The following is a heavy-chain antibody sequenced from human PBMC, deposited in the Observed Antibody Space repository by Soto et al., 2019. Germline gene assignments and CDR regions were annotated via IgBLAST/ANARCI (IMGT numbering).Heavy chain of an antibody. J-gene: IGHJ3*02. D-gene: IGHD3-10*01. CDR1: GGSISSGNYY. Sequence: SETLSLTCTVSGGSISSGNYYWSWIRQPPGKGLEWIGYIYYNGNTYYNPSLKSRLAISVDPSKNQFSLRLSSVTAADTAVYYCARDPYCSGTYYREVFAIRGQGTIVTVSS. V-gene: IGHV4-30-4*01. CDR2: IYYNGNT. CDR3: ARDPYCSGTYYREVFAI.